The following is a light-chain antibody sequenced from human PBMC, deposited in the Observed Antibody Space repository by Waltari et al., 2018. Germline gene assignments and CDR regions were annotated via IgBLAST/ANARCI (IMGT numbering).Light chain of an antibody. CDR2: DAS. V-gene: IGKV3-11*01. Sequence: EIVLTQSPATLSLSPGERATLSCGASQSVSSYLAWYQQKPGQAPRLLIYDASNRATGIPARFSGSGSGTDFTLTISSLESEDFAVYYCQQRSNWPQFTFGPGTKVDIK. J-gene: IGKJ3*01. CDR3: QQRSNWPQFT. CDR1: QSVSSY.